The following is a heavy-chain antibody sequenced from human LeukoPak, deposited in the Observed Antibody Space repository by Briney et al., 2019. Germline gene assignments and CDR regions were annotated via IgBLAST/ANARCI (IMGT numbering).Heavy chain of an antibody. CDR3: ARDPPHDPPYYYGMDV. J-gene: IGHJ6*02. D-gene: IGHD3-16*01. CDR1: GFIVSSNY. Sequence: GGSLRLSCATSGFIVSSNYMSWVRQAPGKRLEWVSVLYSDGTTYYADSVKGRFTISRDNSKNTLYIQMNSLRAEDTAVYYCARDPPHDPPYYYGMDVWGQGTTVTVSS. V-gene: IGHV3-53*01. CDR2: LYSDGTT.